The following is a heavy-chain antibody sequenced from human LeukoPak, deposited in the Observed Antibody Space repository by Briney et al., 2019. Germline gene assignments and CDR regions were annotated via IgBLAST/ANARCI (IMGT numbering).Heavy chain of an antibody. J-gene: IGHJ1*01. CDR3: ARDAGAAGTTYFQH. D-gene: IGHD6-13*01. CDR2: IKQDGSEK. V-gene: IGHV3-7*01. Sequence: QSGGSLRLSCAASGFTFSSYWMSWVRQAPGKGLEWVANIKQDGSEKYYVDSVKGRFTISRDNSKNTLYLQMNSLRAEDTAVYYCARDAGAAGTTYFQHWGQGTLVTVSS. CDR1: GFTFSSYW.